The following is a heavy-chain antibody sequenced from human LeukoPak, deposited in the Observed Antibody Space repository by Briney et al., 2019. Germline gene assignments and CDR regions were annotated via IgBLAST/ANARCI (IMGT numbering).Heavy chain of an antibody. V-gene: IGHV4-59*01. CDR2: IYYSGST. J-gene: IGHJ6*03. Sequence: SETLSLTCTVSGGSISSYYWSWIRQPPGKGLEWIGYIYYSGSTNYNPSLKSRVTISVDTSKNQFSLKLTSVTAADTAVYYCARTTEGGYTHDYFYYYYMDVWGKGTTVTISS. CDR1: GGSISSYY. D-gene: IGHD5-18*01. CDR3: ARTTEGGYTHDYFYYYYMDV.